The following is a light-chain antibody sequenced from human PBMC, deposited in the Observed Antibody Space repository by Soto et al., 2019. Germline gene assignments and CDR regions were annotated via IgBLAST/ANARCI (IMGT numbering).Light chain of an antibody. V-gene: IGLV2-14*01. Sequence: QSVLTQPASVSGSPGQSITISCTGTSSDVGGYNYVSWYQQHPGKAPKLMIYEVSNRPSGVSNRFSGSKSANTASLTISGLQAEDEADYYCSSYTGSNTVVFGGGTKLTVL. CDR3: SSYTGSNTVV. CDR1: SSDVGGYNY. J-gene: IGLJ3*02. CDR2: EVS.